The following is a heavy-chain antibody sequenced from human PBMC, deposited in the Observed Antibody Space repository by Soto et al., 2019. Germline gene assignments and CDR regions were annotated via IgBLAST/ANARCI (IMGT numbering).Heavy chain of an antibody. V-gene: IGHV3-23*01. CDR1: GVTFSSYA. J-gene: IGHJ6*02. CDR2: ISGSGGST. D-gene: IGHD3-22*01. CDR3: AKGDTMIVVRVSYYYYGMDV. Sequence: EVQLLESGGGLVHPGGSLRLSCAASGVTFSSYAMSWVRQAPGKGLEWVSAISGSGGSTYYADSVKGRFTISRDNSKNTLYLQMNSLRAEDTAVYYCAKGDTMIVVRVSYYYYGMDVWGQGTTVTVSS.